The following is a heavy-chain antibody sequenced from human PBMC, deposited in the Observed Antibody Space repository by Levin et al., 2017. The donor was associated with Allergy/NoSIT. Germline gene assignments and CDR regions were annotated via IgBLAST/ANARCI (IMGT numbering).Heavy chain of an antibody. Sequence: SETLSLTCAVYGSSFSAYYWSWVRQAPGKGLEWIGGVEPSGNTNYNPSLKSRVTISVDTSKSQISLKLSSVTAADTAVYYCARGLWSDDRWGRGTLVTVSS. CDR1: GSSFSAYY. J-gene: IGHJ2*01. CDR2: VEPSGNT. CDR3: ARGLWSDDR. V-gene: IGHV4-34*01. D-gene: IGHD3-10*01.